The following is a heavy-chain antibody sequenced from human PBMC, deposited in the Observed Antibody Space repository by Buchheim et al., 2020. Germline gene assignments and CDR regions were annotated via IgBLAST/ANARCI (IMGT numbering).Heavy chain of an antibody. J-gene: IGHJ4*02. D-gene: IGHD3-3*01. CDR2: INHSGST. CDR1: GGSFSGYY. Sequence: QVQLQQWGAGLLKPSETLSLTCAVYGGSFSGYYWSWIRQPPGKGLEWIGEINHSGSTNYNPSLKSRVTISVDTSKNQFSLKLSYVTAADTAVYYCASTTIFGVVMYELWGQGTL. CDR3: ASTTIFGVVMYEL. V-gene: IGHV4-34*01.